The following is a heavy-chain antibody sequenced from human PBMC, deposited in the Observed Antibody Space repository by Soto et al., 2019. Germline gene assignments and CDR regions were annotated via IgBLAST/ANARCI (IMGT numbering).Heavy chain of an antibody. CDR1: GFTFSSYS. J-gene: IGHJ6*03. V-gene: IGHV3-48*01. CDR3: ARNLMDGYYYYMDV. D-gene: IGHD2-8*01. CDR2: ISSSSSTI. Sequence: EVQLVESGGGLVQPGGSLRLSCAASGFTFSSYSMNWVRQAPGKGLEWVSYISSSSSTIYYADSVKGRFTISRDNAKNSLYLQMNSLRAEDTAVYYCARNLMDGYYYYMDVWGKGTTVTVSS.